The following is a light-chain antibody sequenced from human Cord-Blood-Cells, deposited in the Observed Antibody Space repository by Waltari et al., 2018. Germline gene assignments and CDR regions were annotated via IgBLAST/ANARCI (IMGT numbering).Light chain of an antibody. V-gene: IGLV2-14*01. Sequence: QSALTQPASVSGSPGQSITISCTGTSSDVGGYTYVSWYQQHPGKAPKLMIYDVSNRPAGVSNRVSGSKSGDTASLTISGLQAEDEAEYCCSSYTSSSTLVFGGGNKLTIL. CDR2: DVS. CDR1: SSDVGGYTY. J-gene: IGLJ2*01. CDR3: SSYTSSSTLV.